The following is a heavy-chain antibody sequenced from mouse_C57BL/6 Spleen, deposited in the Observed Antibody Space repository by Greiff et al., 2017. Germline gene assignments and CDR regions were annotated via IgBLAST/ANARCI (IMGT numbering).Heavy chain of an antibody. Sequence: EVKLVESGGGLVKPGGSLKLSCAASGFTFSDYGMHWVRQAPEKGLEWVAYISSGSSTIYYADTVKGRFTISRDNAKNTLFLQMTSLRSEDTAMYYCARTYGSSRYYFDYGGQGTTLTVSS. D-gene: IGHD1-1*01. V-gene: IGHV5-17*01. CDR1: GFTFSDYG. CDR3: ARTYGSSRYYFDY. CDR2: ISSGSSTI. J-gene: IGHJ2*01.